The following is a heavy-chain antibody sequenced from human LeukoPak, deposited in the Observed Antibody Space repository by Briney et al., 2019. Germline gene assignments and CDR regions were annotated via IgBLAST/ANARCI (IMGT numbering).Heavy chain of an antibody. V-gene: IGHV4-34*01. CDR3: ARRPHTAMVFYYYYYYMDV. CDR2: INHSGST. Sequence: PSETLSLTCAVYGGSFSGYYWSWIRQPPGMGLEWIGEINHSGSTNYNPSLKSRVTISVDTSKNQFSLKLSSVTAADTAVYYCARRPHTAMVFYYYYYYMDVWGKGTTVTVSS. J-gene: IGHJ6*03. D-gene: IGHD5-18*01. CDR1: GGSFSGYY.